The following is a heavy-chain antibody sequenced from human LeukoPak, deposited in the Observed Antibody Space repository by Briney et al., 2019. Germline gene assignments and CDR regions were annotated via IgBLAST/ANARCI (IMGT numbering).Heavy chain of an antibody. CDR3: ASCSKPYYYYMDV. D-gene: IGHD2-2*01. CDR2: IGSGGST. CDR1: GFTFSSYA. Sequence: PGGSLRLSCAASGFTFSSYAMSWVRQAPGKGLEWVSAIGSGGSTYYADSVKGRFTISRDDSKNTLYLQMNSLRAEDTAVYYCASCSKPYYYYMDVWGKGTTVTVSS. J-gene: IGHJ6*03. V-gene: IGHV3-23*01.